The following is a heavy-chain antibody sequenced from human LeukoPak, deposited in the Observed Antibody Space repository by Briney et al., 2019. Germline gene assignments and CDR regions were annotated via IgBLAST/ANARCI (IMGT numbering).Heavy chain of an antibody. J-gene: IGHJ4*02. D-gene: IGHD3/OR15-3a*01. Sequence: GASVKVSCKTSGFTFTGYYFHWMRQAPGQGLEWMGSIDANSGGTEYAQKFQGRVTMTRDTSLSTAYMEVTSLTSDDTAVYYCVRDLFWTGYYYFDFWGQGTLVTVSS. CDR2: IDANSGGT. CDR1: GFTFTGYY. V-gene: IGHV1-2*02. CDR3: VRDLFWTGYYYFDF.